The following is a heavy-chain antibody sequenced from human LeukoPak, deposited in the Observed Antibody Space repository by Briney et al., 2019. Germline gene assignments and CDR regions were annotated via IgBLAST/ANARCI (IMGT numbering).Heavy chain of an antibody. CDR1: GFTFSSYG. Sequence: GGSLRLSCAASGFTFSSYGMHWVRQAPGKGLEWVAFIRYDGSNKYYADSVKGRFTISRDNSKNTLYLQMNSLRAEDTAVYYCAKLLDSGSYYKYDYWGQGILVTVSS. J-gene: IGHJ4*02. V-gene: IGHV3-30*02. CDR3: AKLLDSGSYYKYDY. CDR2: IRYDGSNK. D-gene: IGHD3-10*01.